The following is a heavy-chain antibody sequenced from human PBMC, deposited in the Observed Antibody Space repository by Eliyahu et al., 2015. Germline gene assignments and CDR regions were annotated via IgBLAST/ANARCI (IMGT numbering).Heavy chain of an antibody. CDR3: ARGSDGEYFQH. CDR1: GFMFTKYW. CDR2: FNPDGXAA. V-gene: IGHV3-74*03. J-gene: IGHJ1*01. Sequence: EVQLVESGGGLVQPGGSLRLSCTTSGFMFTKYWMHWVRQVPGRGXEWLSRFNPDGXAAXYADSVKGRFTVSRDNAKNIMFLQMNSLRAEDTAVYFCARGSDGEYFQHWGQGTLVTVSS.